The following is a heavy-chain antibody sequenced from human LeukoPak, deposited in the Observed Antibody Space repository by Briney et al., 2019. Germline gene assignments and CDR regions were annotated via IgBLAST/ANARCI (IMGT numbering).Heavy chain of an antibody. V-gene: IGHV3-23*01. D-gene: IGHD3-22*01. Sequence: PGGSLRLSCAASGFTFSSYAMSWVRQAPGKGLEWVSGVSGSGGNTYYADSVKGRFTISRDNSKNTVYLQMNSLRAEDTAVYYCAKGAFYYDSSAYSDWGQGTLVTVFS. CDR3: AKGAFYYDSSAYSD. CDR1: GFTFSSYA. CDR2: VSGSGGNT. J-gene: IGHJ4*02.